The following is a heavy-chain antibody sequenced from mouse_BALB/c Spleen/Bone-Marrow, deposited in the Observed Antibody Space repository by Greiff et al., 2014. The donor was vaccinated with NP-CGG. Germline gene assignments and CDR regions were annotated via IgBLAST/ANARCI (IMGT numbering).Heavy chain of an antibody. CDR3: APYYYGSSYGFYWYFDV. J-gene: IGHJ1*01. D-gene: IGHD1-1*01. CDR1: GYTFTNYW. CDR2: TNPSNGRT. Sequence: VQLQQSGAELVKPGASVKLSCKASGYTFTNYWMYWVKQRPGQGLEWIGDTNPSNGRTNYNENFKTKATLTVDKSSSTAYMQLSSLTSEDSAVYYCAPYYYGSSYGFYWYFDVWGAGTTVTVSS. V-gene: IGHV1S81*02.